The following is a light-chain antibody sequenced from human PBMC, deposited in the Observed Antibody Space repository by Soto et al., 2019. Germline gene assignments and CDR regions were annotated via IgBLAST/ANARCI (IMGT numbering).Light chain of an antibody. CDR2: GAS. CDR3: QQYNNWWT. CDR1: QSVSSN. V-gene: IGKV3-15*01. Sequence: EIVMTQSPATLSVSPGERATLSCRASQSVSSNLAWYQQNPGQAPRLLIYGASTRATGIPARFSGSGSGTEFTLTISSLQSEDFAVYYCQQYNNWWTFGQGTKVDIK. J-gene: IGKJ1*01.